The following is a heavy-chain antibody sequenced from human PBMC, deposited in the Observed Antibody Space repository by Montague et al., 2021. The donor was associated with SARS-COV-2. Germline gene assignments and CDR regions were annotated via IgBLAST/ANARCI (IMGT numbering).Heavy chain of an antibody. D-gene: IGHD3-3*02. CDR3: ARGMFSRVTTRFDY. V-gene: IGHV4-39*02. J-gene: IGHJ4*02. CDR2: IYYSGTT. Sequence: SETLSLTCTVSAGSIRSSGYYWGWIRQPPGKGLEWIGSIYYSGTTYYNPSLESRGTISVDTSKNHFSLRLSSVTAADTAVFFCARGMFSRVTTRFDYWGQGSPVTVAS. CDR1: AGSIRSSGYY.